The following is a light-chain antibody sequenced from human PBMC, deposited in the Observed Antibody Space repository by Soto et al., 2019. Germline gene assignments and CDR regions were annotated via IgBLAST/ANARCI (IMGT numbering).Light chain of an antibody. Sequence: DIQMTQSPSSLSASVGDRVTITCQASQDISNYLNWYQQKPGQAPKLLIYDASNLETGVPSRFSGSGSGTDFTFTISSLKPEDIATYYCHQYDNLPYTFGQGTKLQI. V-gene: IGKV1-33*01. CDR2: DAS. J-gene: IGKJ2*01. CDR3: HQYDNLPYT. CDR1: QDISNY.